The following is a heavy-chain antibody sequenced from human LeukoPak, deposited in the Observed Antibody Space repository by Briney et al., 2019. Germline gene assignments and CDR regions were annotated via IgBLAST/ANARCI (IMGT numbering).Heavy chain of an antibody. Sequence: ASVKVSCKASGYTFTSYAMHWVRQAPGQRLEWMGWINAGNGNTKYSQKFQGRVTITRDTSASTAYMELSSLRSEDTAVYYCARAYYPYDFWSLKRSYGMDVWGQGTTVTVSS. D-gene: IGHD3-3*01. CDR2: INAGNGNT. J-gene: IGHJ6*02. V-gene: IGHV1-3*01. CDR1: GYTFTSYA. CDR3: ARAYYPYDFWSLKRSYGMDV.